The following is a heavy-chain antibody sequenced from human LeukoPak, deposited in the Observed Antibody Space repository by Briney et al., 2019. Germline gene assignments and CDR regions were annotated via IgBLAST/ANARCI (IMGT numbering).Heavy chain of an antibody. J-gene: IGHJ3*01. Sequence: PSETLSLTCTVSGGSISSSDWWSWLRQPPGKGLEWIGQIYQSGNPDYNPSLKSRVTISRDKSKNQFSLNLSSVTAADTAVYYCARDRGTITMIVDAFDLWGQGTMVTVSS. CDR2: IYQSGNP. CDR1: GGSISSSDW. V-gene: IGHV4/OR15-8*02. CDR3: ARDRGTITMIVDAFDL. D-gene: IGHD3-22*01.